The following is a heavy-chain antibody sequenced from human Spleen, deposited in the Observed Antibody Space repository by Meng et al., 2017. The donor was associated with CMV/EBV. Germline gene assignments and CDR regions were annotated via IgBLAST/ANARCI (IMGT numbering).Heavy chain of an antibody. CDR2: IYTSGST. CDR3: ARLGITIFGVVTGWFDP. V-gene: IGHV4-4*07. CDR1: GGSISSYY. Sequence: LQDAGQGLVKPSETLSLTFTVSGGSISSYYWSWIRQPAGKGLEWIGRIYTSGSTNYNPSLKSRVTISVDTSKNQFSLKLSSVTAADTAVYYCARLGITIFGVVTGWFDPWGQGTLVTVSS. J-gene: IGHJ5*02. D-gene: IGHD3-3*01.